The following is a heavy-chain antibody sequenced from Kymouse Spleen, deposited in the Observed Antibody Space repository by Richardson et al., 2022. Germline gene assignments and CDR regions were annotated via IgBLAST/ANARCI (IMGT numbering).Heavy chain of an antibody. D-gene: IGHD6-6*01. CDR1: GGSFSGYY. CDR2: INHSGST. J-gene: IGHJ5*02. V-gene: IGHV4-34*01. Sequence: QVQLQQWGAGLLKPSETLSLTCAVYGGSFSGYYWSWIRQPPGKGLEWIGEINHSGSTNYNPSLKSRVTISVDTSKNQFSLKLSSVTAADTAVYYCATLSSFNWFDPWGQGTLVTVSS. CDR3: ATLSSFNWFDP.